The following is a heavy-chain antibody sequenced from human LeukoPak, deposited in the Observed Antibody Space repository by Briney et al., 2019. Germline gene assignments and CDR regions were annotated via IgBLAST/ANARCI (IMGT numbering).Heavy chain of an antibody. J-gene: IGHJ4*02. CDR1: GGSNSLYH. D-gene: IGHD3-16*01. Sequence: KPSETLSLHCTVSGGSNSLYHWSWIRQPPGKGLEWIGYISYSGSANYNPSLKSRVTISVATSKNQFSLNLSSVTAADTAVYYCARAGPVPASDVGPIADNWGPGTLVTVSS. V-gene: IGHV4-59*01. CDR2: ISYSGSA. CDR3: ARAGPVPASDVGPIADN.